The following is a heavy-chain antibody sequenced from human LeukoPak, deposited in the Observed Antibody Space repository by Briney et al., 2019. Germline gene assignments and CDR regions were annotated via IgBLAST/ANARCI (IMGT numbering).Heavy chain of an antibody. Sequence: GGSLRLSCAASGFTFSSYTMNWVRQAPGKGLEWVSSISRSSNYIYYTDSVRGRSTISRDDAKDSLYLQMISLRVEDTAVYYCARAQRSSSWETAEHFQHWGQGTLVTVSS. CDR3: ARAQRSSSWETAEHFQH. J-gene: IGHJ1*01. V-gene: IGHV3-21*01. CDR2: ISRSSNYI. D-gene: IGHD6-13*01. CDR1: GFTFSSYT.